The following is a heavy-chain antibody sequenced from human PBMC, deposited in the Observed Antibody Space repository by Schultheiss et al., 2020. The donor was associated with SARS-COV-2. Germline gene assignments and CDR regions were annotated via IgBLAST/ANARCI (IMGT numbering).Heavy chain of an antibody. Sequence: GESLKISCAASGFTFSNAWMSWVRQAPGKGLEWVAFISYDGSNKYSADSVKGRFTISRDNSKNTLYLQMNSLRAEDTAVYYCARGASYYYDSSGYKGNAFDIWGQGTMVTVSS. V-gene: IGHV3-30*03. CDR1: GFTFSNAW. D-gene: IGHD3-22*01. CDR3: ARGASYYYDSSGYKGNAFDI. J-gene: IGHJ3*02. CDR2: ISYDGSNK.